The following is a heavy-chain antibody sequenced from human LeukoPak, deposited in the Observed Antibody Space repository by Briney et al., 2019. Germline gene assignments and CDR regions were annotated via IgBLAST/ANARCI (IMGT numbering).Heavy chain of an antibody. J-gene: IGHJ6*02. CDR3: ARVAWFGELESSSSYYYYYGMDV. V-gene: IGHV3-7*01. Sequence: GGSLRLSCAASGFTFSSYWMSWVRQAPGKGLEWVANIKQDGSEKYYVDSVKGRFTISRDNAKNSLYLQMNSLRAEDTAVYYCARVAWFGELESSSSYYYYYGMDVWGQGTTVTVSS. CDR1: GFTFSSYW. CDR2: IKQDGSEK. D-gene: IGHD3-10*01.